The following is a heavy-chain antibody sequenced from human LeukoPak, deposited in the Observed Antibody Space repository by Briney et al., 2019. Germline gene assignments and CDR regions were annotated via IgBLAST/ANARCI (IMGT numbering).Heavy chain of an antibody. CDR3: ARTRPMTTVTYYFDY. V-gene: IGHV1-69*06. D-gene: IGHD4-17*01. Sequence: ASVKVSCKASGGTFSSYAISWVRRAPGQGLEWMGGIIPIFGTANYAQKFQGRVTITADKSTSTAYMELSSLRSEDTAVYYCARTRPMTTVTYYFDYWGQGTLVTVSS. CDR2: IIPIFGTA. J-gene: IGHJ4*02. CDR1: GGTFSSYA.